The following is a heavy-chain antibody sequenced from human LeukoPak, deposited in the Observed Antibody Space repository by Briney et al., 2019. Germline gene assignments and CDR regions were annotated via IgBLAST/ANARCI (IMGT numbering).Heavy chain of an antibody. Sequence: GGSLRLSCAASGFTLSSCGMHWVRQAPGKGLEWVSYISSSSSYTNYADSVKGRFTISRDNAKNSLHLQMNSLRAEDTAVYYCARDRVGYYDILTGSRMGYYYYGMDVWGQGTTVTVSS. D-gene: IGHD3-9*01. J-gene: IGHJ6*02. CDR2: ISSSSSYT. CDR3: ARDRVGYYDILTGSRMGYYYYGMDV. V-gene: IGHV3-21*05. CDR1: GFTLSSCG.